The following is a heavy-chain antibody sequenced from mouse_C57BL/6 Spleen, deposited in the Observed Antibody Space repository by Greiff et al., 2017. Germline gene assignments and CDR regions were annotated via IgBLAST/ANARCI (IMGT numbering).Heavy chain of an antibody. CDR2: IDPEDGDT. D-gene: IGHD2-5*01. CDR1: GFHIKDYY. CDR3: TTAYYSNPYYFDY. J-gene: IGHJ2*01. Sequence: VQLKQSGAELVRPGASVKLSCTASGFHIKDYYMHWVKQRPEQGLEWIGRIDPEDGDTEYAPKFQGKATMTADTSSNTAYLQLSSLTSEDTAVYYCTTAYYSNPYYFDYWGQGTTLTVSS. V-gene: IGHV14-1*01.